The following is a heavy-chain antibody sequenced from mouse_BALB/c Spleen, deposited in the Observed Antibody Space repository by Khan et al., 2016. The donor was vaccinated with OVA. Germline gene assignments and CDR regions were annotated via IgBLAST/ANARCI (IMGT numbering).Heavy chain of an antibody. Sequence: EVELVESGGGLVQPGGSRKLSCAASGFTFSSFGMHWVRQAPEKGLEWVAYISSGSSTIYYADTLKGRFTISRDNPKNTLCLQLTSLRSEDTAMYDCARREGVYAMDYWGQGTSVTVAS. CDR3: ARREGVYAMDY. CDR1: GFTFSSFG. J-gene: IGHJ4*01. V-gene: IGHV5-17*02. CDR2: ISSGSSTI.